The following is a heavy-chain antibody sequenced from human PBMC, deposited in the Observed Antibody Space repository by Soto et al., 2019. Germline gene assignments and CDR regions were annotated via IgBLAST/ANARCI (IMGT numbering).Heavy chain of an antibody. CDR1: GGSFSGYY. CDR2: INHSGST. J-gene: IGHJ5*02. Sequence: QVQLQQWGAGLLKPSETLSLTCAVYGGSFSGYYWSWIRQPPGKGLEWIGEINHSGSTNYNPSLKSRVTISVDTSKNQFSLKLSSVTAADTAVYYCARRRIVVVPAKQGRRTDTNWFDPWGQGTLVTVSS. D-gene: IGHD2-2*01. CDR3: ARRRIVVVPAKQGRRTDTNWFDP. V-gene: IGHV4-34*01.